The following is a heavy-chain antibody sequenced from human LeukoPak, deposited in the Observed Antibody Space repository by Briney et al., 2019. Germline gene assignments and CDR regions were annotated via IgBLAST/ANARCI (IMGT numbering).Heavy chain of an antibody. CDR2: IWYDGSNK. D-gene: IGHD5-12*01. Sequence: PGGSLRLSCAASGFTFSSYGMHWVRQAPGKGLEWVADIWYDGSNKYYADSVKGRFTISRDNSKNTLYLQMNSLRAEDTAVYYCAKEGPDGYDFYFDYWGQGTLVTVSS. J-gene: IGHJ4*02. V-gene: IGHV3-33*06. CDR3: AKEGPDGYDFYFDY. CDR1: GFTFSSYG.